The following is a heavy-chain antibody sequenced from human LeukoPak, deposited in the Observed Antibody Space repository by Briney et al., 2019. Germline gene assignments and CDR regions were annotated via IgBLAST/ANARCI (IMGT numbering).Heavy chain of an antibody. J-gene: IGHJ5*02. CDR3: ARASSSWYWFDP. V-gene: IGHV1-8*01. D-gene: IGHD6-13*01. Sequence: ASVKVSCKASGYTFTSYDINWVRQATGQGLEWMGWMNPNSGNTGYAQKFQGRVTMTRNTSISTAYMELSSLRSEDTAVYYCARASSSWYWFDPWGQGTLVTVSS. CDR1: GYTFTSYD. CDR2: MNPNSGNT.